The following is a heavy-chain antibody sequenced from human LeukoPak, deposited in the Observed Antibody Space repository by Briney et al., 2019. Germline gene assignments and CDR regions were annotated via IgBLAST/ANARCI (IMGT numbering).Heavy chain of an antibody. CDR1: GGSFSGYY. Sequence: PSETLSLTCAVYGGSFSGYYWSWIRQPPGKGLEWIGEINHSGSTNYNPSLKSQVTISVDTSKNQFSLKLSSVTAADTAVYYCARGITGTTSDYWGQGTLVTVSS. D-gene: IGHD1-7*01. CDR2: INHSGST. J-gene: IGHJ4*02. CDR3: ARGITGTTSDY. V-gene: IGHV4-34*01.